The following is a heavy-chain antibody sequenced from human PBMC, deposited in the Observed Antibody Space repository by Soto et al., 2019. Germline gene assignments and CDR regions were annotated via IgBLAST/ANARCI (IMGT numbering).Heavy chain of an antibody. CDR3: ARYCISTSCYPTYYYGMDV. J-gene: IGHJ6*02. V-gene: IGHV1-46*01. D-gene: IGHD2-2*01. CDR1: GYTFTSYY. CDR2: INPSGGST. Sequence: ASVKVSCKASGYTFTSYYMHWVRQAPGQGLEWMGIINPSGGSTSYAQKFQGRVTMTRDTSTSTVYMELSSLRSEDTAVYYCARYCISTSCYPTYYYGMDVWGQGTTVTVSS.